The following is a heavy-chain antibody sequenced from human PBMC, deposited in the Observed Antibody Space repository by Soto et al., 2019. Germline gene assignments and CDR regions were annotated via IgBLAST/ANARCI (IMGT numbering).Heavy chain of an antibody. CDR1: GYSFTSYW. Sequence: GESLKISCKGSGYSFTSYWISWVRQMPGKGLEWMGRIDPSDSYTNYSPSFQGHVTISADKSISTAYLQWSSLKASDTAVYYCARDLASATGPFDYWGQGTLVTVSP. J-gene: IGHJ4*02. CDR2: IDPSDSYT. CDR3: ARDLASATGPFDY. D-gene: IGHD6-25*01. V-gene: IGHV5-10-1*01.